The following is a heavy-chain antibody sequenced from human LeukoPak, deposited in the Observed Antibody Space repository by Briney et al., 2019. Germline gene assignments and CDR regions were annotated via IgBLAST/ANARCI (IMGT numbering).Heavy chain of an antibody. J-gene: IGHJ4*02. CDR3: TSHYDSSGYYAPSDY. Sequence: GGSLRLSCAASGFTFSSYAMSWVRQAPGKGQEWVSSISGSGGSTYYADSVKGRFAISRDNSKNTLYLQMNSLKTEDTAVYYCTSHYDSSGYYAPSDYWGQGTLVTVSS. D-gene: IGHD3-22*01. CDR1: GFTFSSYA. V-gene: IGHV3-23*01. CDR2: ISGSGGST.